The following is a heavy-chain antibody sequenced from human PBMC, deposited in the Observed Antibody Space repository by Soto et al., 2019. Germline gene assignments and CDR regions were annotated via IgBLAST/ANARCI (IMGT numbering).Heavy chain of an antibody. V-gene: IGHV4-30-2*02. CDR2: IYHSGST. J-gene: IGHJ4*02. Sequence: SETLSLTCAVSGGSISSGGYSWSWIRQPPGKGLEWIGYIYHSGSTNYNPSLKSRVTISVDTSKNQFSLKLSSVTAADTAVYYCASHRIAAAEDRTHYFDYWGQGTLVTVSS. D-gene: IGHD6-13*01. CDR1: GGSISSGGYS. CDR3: ASHRIAAAEDRTHYFDY.